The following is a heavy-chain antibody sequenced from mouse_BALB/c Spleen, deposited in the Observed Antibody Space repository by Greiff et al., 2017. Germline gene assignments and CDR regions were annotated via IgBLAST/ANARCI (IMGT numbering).Heavy chain of an antibody. Sequence: EVQLQESGPGLVKPSQSLSLTCSVTGYSFTSGYYWNWIRQLPGNKLEWIGYISYDGSNNYNPSLKNRISITRDTSKNQFFLKLNSVTTEDTATYYGARDARGGAYYDYFFAYWGQGTLVTVSA. V-gene: IGHV3-6*02. CDR2: ISYDGSN. CDR1: GYSFTSGYY. CDR3: ARDARGGAYYDYFFAY. J-gene: IGHJ3*01. D-gene: IGHD2-4*01.